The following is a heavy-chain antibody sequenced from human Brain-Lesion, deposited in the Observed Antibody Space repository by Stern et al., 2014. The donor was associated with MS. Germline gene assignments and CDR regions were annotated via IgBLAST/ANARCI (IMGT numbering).Heavy chain of an antibody. J-gene: IGHJ6*02. CDR1: GGSISSGGYY. CDR3: ARGRVVPGFQYYATDV. V-gene: IGHV4-61*02. D-gene: IGHD2-2*01. CDR2: IFNSGSP. Sequence: QVQLVQSGPGLVKPSQTLSLSCTVSGGSISSGGYYWRWIRQPAGKGLEWIGRIFNSGSPSYTPSLKSRVTISIDTSKNQFSLRLNSMTAADTAVYYCARGRVVPGFQYYATDVWGQGTTVIVSS.